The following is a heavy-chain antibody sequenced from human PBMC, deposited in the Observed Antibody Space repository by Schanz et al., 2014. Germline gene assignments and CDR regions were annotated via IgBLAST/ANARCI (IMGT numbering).Heavy chain of an antibody. J-gene: IGHJ6*02. CDR3: ERGPPQGYSYGHNIGAYDYGMDV. V-gene: IGHV1-3*01. CDR2: INAGTGNT. D-gene: IGHD5-18*01. Sequence: KVSCKASGYSFTPFPIHWVRQAPGQRLEWMGWINAGTGNTEYSQKFQGRVTITADKYTSTASMELSRLRSEDTDVYYCERGPPQGYSYGHNIGAYDYGMDVRGQVPTVNVSS. CDR1: GYSFTPFP.